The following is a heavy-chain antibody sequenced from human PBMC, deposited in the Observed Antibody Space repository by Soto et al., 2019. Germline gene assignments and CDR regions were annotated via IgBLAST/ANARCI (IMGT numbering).Heavy chain of an antibody. V-gene: IGHV4-4*07. CDR3: ARSPAYGDYANLDT. CDR2: IYTTRSP. D-gene: IGHD4-17*01. Sequence: PSETLSLTCTVPGDSVSKYYWNWIRQPAGKGLEWIGRIYTTRSPNYSPSLKSRVTMSVDTSKNQFSLKLNLSSVTAADTAVYYCARSPAYGDYANLDTWGQGTLVTVSS. CDR1: GDSVSKYY. J-gene: IGHJ5*02.